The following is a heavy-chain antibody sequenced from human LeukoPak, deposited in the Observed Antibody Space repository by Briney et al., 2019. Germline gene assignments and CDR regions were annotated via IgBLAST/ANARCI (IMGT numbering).Heavy chain of an antibody. CDR2: ISYDGSNK. D-gene: IGHD3-22*01. CDR1: GFTFSSYG. Sequence: GGSLRLSCAASGFTFSSYGMHWVRQAPGKGLEWVAVISYDGSNKYCADSVKGRFTISRDNSKNTLYLQMNSLRAEDTAVYYCAKENRLTYYYDSSGNWIWGQGTMVTVSS. V-gene: IGHV3-30*18. J-gene: IGHJ3*02. CDR3: AKENRLTYYYDSSGNWI.